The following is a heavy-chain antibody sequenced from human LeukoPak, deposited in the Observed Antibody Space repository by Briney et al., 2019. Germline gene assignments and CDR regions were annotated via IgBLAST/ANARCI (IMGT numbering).Heavy chain of an antibody. CDR1: GFTFSSYA. CDR2: ISGSGGRT. Sequence: GGSLRLSCAASGFTFSSYAMSWVRQAPGKGLEWVSAISGSGGRTNYADSVKGRFTISRDNSKNTLYLQMNSLRAEDTAVYYCARDGAPRDILRFLEWLPRNAFDIWGQGTMVTVSS. D-gene: IGHD3-3*01. CDR3: ARDGAPRDILRFLEWLPRNAFDI. V-gene: IGHV3-23*01. J-gene: IGHJ3*02.